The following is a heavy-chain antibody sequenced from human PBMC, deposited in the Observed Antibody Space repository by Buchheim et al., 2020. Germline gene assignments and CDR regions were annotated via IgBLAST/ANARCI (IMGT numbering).Heavy chain of an antibody. J-gene: IGHJ4*02. CDR2: ISYDGSDE. V-gene: IGHV3-30*03. D-gene: IGHD3-10*01. Sequence: QVLLVESGGGVVQPGGSLRLSCAASGFTFSSYGMHWVRKAPGKGLQWVAVISYDGSDEYYGDSVKGRFTISRDNSKKTRFLQMNSLRAEDTAVYYCARDLMVQGVILGYWGQGTL. CDR3: ARDLMVQGVILGY. CDR1: GFTFSSYG.